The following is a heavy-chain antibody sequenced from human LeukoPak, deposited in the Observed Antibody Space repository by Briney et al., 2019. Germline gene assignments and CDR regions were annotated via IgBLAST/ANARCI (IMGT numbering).Heavy chain of an antibody. Sequence: GGSLRLSCAASGFTFSSYEMNWVRRAPGKGLEWVSYISSSGSTIYYADSVKGRFTISRDNAENSLYLQMNSLRAEDTAVYYCARDLHSGSYEDAFDIWGQGTMVTVSS. CDR1: GFTFSSYE. CDR2: ISSSGSTI. D-gene: IGHD1-26*01. J-gene: IGHJ3*02. V-gene: IGHV3-48*03. CDR3: ARDLHSGSYEDAFDI.